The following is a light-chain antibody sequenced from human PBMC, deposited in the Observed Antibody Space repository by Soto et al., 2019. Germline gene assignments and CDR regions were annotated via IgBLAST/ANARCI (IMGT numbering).Light chain of an antibody. J-gene: IGKJ2*01. CDR3: QQYESTPPT. CDR1: QSVLYSSNNKNY. V-gene: IGKV4-1*01. Sequence: DFVMTQSPDSLAVSLGERATINCKSSQSVLYSSNNKNYVAWYQQRPGQPPKLLIYWASTRESGVPDRFSGAGSGTDFTLTITSLQAEDVAVYYCQQYESTPPTFGQGTKLEIK. CDR2: WAS.